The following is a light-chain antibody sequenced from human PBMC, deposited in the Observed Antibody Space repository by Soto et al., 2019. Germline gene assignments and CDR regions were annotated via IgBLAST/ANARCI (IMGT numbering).Light chain of an antibody. V-gene: IGLV2-14*01. J-gene: IGLJ1*01. Sequence: QSVRSQPASVSGSPGHSITISCTGTSSDVGGYNYVSWYQQHPGKAPKLMIYEVSNRPSGVSNRSSGSKSGNTASLTISGLQAEEEADSYCSSYTSSTFYVFGTGTKVTVL. CDR3: SSYTSSTFYV. CDR2: EVS. CDR1: SSDVGGYNY.